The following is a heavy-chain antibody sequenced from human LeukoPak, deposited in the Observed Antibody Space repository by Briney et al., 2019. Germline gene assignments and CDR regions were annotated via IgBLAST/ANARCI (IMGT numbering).Heavy chain of an antibody. CDR3: ATYRQVLLPFES. CDR2: IFPSGGEI. CDR1: GFTFSSYL. V-gene: IGHV3-23*01. J-gene: IGHJ4*02. D-gene: IGHD2-8*02. Sequence: GWSLRLSCAASGFTFSSYLMSWVRQAPGKGLEWVSSIFPSGGEIHYADSVRGRFTISRDNSKSTLSLQMNSLRAEDTAIYYCATYRQVLLPFESWGQGTQVTVSS.